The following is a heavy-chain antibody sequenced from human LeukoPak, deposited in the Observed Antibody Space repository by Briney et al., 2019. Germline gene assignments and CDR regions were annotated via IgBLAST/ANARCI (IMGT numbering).Heavy chain of an antibody. CDR2: IYYSGNT. D-gene: IGHD3-22*01. CDR3: ARDSRITLKVAPDPWYFDL. CDR1: GGSISSYY. Sequence: SETLSLTCTVFGGSISSYYWSWIRQPPGKGLEWIGYIYYSGNTNYNPSLKSRVTMSLDTSKNQFSLKLSSVTAADTAVYYCARDSRITLKVAPDPWYFDLWGRGTLVTVSS. V-gene: IGHV4-59*01. J-gene: IGHJ2*01.